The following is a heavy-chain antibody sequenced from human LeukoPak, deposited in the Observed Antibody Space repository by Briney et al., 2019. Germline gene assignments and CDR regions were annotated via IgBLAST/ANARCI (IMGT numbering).Heavy chain of an antibody. V-gene: IGHV4-4*07. Sequence: SETLSLTCTVSGGSISSYYWSWIRQPAGKGLEWIGRIYTSGSTNYNPSLKSRVTMSVDTSKNQFSLKLSSVTAADTAVYYCARDPPDERWLQSGWWGQGTLVTVSS. CDR1: GGSISSYY. CDR3: ARDPPDERWLQSGW. D-gene: IGHD5-24*01. J-gene: IGHJ4*02. CDR2: IYTSGST.